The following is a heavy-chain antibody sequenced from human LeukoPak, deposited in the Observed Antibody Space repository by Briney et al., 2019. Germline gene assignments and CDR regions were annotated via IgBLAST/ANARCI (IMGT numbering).Heavy chain of an antibody. J-gene: IGHJ6*03. Sequence: ASVKVSCKASGYTFTNYAMHWVRQAPGQRLEWMGWINAGNGRTKYLQEFQGRVTITRDTSASIAYMELSSLRSEDMAVYYCAGRSAGYYYYYMDVWGKGTTVTISS. V-gene: IGHV1-3*03. CDR1: GYTFTNYA. CDR3: AGRSAGYYYYYMDV. CDR2: INAGNGRT.